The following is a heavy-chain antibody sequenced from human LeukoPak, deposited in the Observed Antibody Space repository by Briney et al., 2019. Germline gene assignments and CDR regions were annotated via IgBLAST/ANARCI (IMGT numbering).Heavy chain of an antibody. CDR1: GGSISSHY. V-gene: IGHV4-59*11. CDR3: ARVGYDFWSGYYKFYYYYYMDV. D-gene: IGHD3-3*01. CDR2: IYYSGST. J-gene: IGHJ6*03. Sequence: PSETLSLTCTVSGGSISSHYWSWIRQPPGKGLEWIGYIYYSGSTNYNPSLKSRVTISVDTSKNQFSLKLSSVTAADTAVYYCARVGYDFWSGYYKFYYYYYMDVWGKGTTVTVSS.